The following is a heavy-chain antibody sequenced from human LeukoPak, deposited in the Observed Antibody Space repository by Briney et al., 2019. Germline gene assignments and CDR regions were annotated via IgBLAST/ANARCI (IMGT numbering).Heavy chain of an antibody. Sequence: SETLSLTCAVSGYSFSTGYYWGWIRQPSGKGLEWIGSMYHSGSTYYNPSLRSRVTISIDTSKNQFSLKLNSVTAADTAVYYCARHPDFGGNSGGHFDYWGQGTLVTVSS. V-gene: IGHV4-38-2*01. J-gene: IGHJ4*02. CDR1: GYSFSTGYY. D-gene: IGHD4-23*01. CDR2: MYHSGST. CDR3: ARHPDFGGNSGGHFDY.